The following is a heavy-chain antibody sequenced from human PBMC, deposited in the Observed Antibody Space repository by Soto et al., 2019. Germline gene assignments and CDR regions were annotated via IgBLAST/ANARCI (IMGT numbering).Heavy chain of an antibody. J-gene: IGHJ5*02. CDR1: GYTFTSYG. CDR2: ISAYNGNT. D-gene: IGHD6-13*01. CDR3: ARTGYSSSWYPLWWFDP. V-gene: IGHV1-18*01. Sequence: QVQLVQSGAEVKKPGASVKVSCKASGYTFTSYGIRWVRQAPGQGLERMGWISAYNGNTNYAQKLQGRVTMTTDTSTSTAYMELRSLRSDDTAVYYCARTGYSSSWYPLWWFDPWGQGTLVTVSS.